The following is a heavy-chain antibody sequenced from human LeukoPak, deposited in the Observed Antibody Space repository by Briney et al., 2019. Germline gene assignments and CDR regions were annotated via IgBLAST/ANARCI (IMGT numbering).Heavy chain of an antibody. D-gene: IGHD2-2*01. Sequence: ASVKVSCKASEDTFSSYAISWVRQAPGQGLEWMGRIIPMLGVANYAQIFQDRVTITADRSTRAVYMELSSLRSEDTAVYYCATGGGEDIAMLIWGQGTLVTVSS. J-gene: IGHJ4*02. CDR2: IIPMLGVA. CDR1: EDTFSSYA. V-gene: IGHV1-69*04. CDR3: ATGGGEDIAMLI.